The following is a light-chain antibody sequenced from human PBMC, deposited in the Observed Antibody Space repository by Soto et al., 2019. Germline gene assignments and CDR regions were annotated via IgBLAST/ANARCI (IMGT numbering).Light chain of an antibody. CDR2: AAS. J-gene: IGKJ4*01. V-gene: IGKV1-16*02. CDR1: QGISN. CDR3: QQYNSYPLT. Sequence: DIQMTQSPSSLSASVGDRVTLTCRASQGISNIAWFQQKPGKAPKCLIYAASSLQRGVPPNFSGSGSGTDFTLTISSLQPEDVATYYCQQYNSYPLTFGGGTKVEI.